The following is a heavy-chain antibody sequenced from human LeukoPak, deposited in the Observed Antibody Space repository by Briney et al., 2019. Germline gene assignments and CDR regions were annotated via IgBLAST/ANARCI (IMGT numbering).Heavy chain of an antibody. J-gene: IGHJ4*02. CDR2: ISSSDST. CDR3: AKGRPCSGSTCYGSYFDY. Sequence: PGGSLRLSCAASGFTFSDYYMSWIRQAPGKGLEWVSYISSSDSTYYADSVKGRFTISRDNSKNTLYLQMNSLRAEDTAVYYCAKGRPCSGSTCYGSYFDYWGQGTLVTVSA. D-gene: IGHD2-2*01. V-gene: IGHV3-11*01. CDR1: GFTFSDYY.